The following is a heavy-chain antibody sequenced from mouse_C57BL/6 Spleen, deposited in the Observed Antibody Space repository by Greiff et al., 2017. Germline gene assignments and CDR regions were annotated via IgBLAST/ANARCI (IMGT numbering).Heavy chain of an antibody. Sequence: HVQLQQPGAELVMPGASVKLSCKASGYTFTSYWMHWVKQRPGQGLEWIGEIDPSDSYTNYNQKFKGKSTLTVDKSSSTAYMQLSSLTSEDSAVYYCARRETAQVAWFAYWGQGTLVTVSA. CDR2: IDPSDSYT. CDR3: ARRETAQVAWFAY. J-gene: IGHJ3*01. CDR1: GYTFTSYW. V-gene: IGHV1-69*01. D-gene: IGHD3-2*02.